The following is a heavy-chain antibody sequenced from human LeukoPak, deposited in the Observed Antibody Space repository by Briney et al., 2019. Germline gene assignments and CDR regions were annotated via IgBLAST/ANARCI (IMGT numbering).Heavy chain of an antibody. Sequence: PGGSLRLSCAASGFTVSSNYMSWVRQAPGKGLEWVSVIYSGGSTYYADSVKGRFTISRDNAKNTLYLQMNSLRAEDTAVYYCARGITIFGVVTDYYYYGMDVWGQGTTVTVSS. D-gene: IGHD3-3*01. CDR2: IYSGGST. CDR3: ARGITIFGVVTDYYYYGMDV. CDR1: GFTVSSNY. V-gene: IGHV3-53*01. J-gene: IGHJ6*02.